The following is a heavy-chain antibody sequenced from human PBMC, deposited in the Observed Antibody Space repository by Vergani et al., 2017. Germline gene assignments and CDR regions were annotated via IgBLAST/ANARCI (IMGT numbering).Heavy chain of an antibody. CDR3: ATKSXGTPGCQIGYFRE. CDR2: ISYDGTQK. V-gene: IGHV3-30*03. D-gene: IGHD1-1*01. CDR1: GFTFDDYG. J-gene: IGHJ1*01. Sequence: VQLVESGGGVVRPGGSLRLSCAASGFTFDDYGMSWVRQAPGKGLEWVAVISYDGTQKYYADSVKGRFTISRDNSKSTLYLQMNSLRTEDTAVYYCATKSXGTPGCQIGYFREWGQGTLVTVSS.